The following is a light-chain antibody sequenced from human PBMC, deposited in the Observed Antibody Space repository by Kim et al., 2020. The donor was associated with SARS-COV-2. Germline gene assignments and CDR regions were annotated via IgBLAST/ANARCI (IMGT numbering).Light chain of an antibody. J-gene: IGKJ4*01. CDR2: DAS. CDR1: QGISSA. V-gene: IGKV1D-13*01. CDR3: QQFNNYPLT. Sequence: AIQLTQSPSSLSASVGDRVTITCRASQGISSALAWYQQKPGKAPNLLIYDASRLESGVPSRFSGSGSGTDFTLTISSLQPEDFATYYCQQFNNYPLTFGGGTKVEIK.